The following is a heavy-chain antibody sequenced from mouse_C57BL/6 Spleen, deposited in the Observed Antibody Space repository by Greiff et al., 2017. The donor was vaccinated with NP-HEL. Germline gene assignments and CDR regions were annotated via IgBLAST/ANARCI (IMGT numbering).Heavy chain of an antibody. J-gene: IGHJ3*01. CDR1: GFTFSSYA. CDR3: ARDEGYGSSPWFAY. D-gene: IGHD1-1*01. V-gene: IGHV5-4*01. CDR2: ISDGGSYT. Sequence: EVMLVESGGGLVKPGGSLKLSCAASGFTFSSYAMSWVRQTPEKRLEWVATISDGGSYTYYPDNVKGRFTISRDNAKNNLYLQMSHLKSEDTAMYYCARDEGYGSSPWFAYWGQGTLVTVSA.